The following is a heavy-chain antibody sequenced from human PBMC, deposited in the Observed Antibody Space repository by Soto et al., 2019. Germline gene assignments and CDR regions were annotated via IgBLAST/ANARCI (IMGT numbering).Heavy chain of an antibody. CDR2: ISSSGSII. CDR1: GFTFSDYY. CDR3: ARVSTTSGYPY. V-gene: IGHV3-11*01. Sequence: GGSLRLSCAASGFTFSDYYMTWIRQAPGKGLEWVSYISSSGSIIYYADSVKGRFTISRDNANNSLYLQMNSLIAEDTAVYYGARVSTTSGYPYWGQGTLVTVSS. D-gene: IGHD5-12*01. J-gene: IGHJ4*02.